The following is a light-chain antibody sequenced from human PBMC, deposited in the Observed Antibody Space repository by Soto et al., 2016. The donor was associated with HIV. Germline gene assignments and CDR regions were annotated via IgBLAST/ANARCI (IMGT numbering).Light chain of an antibody. J-gene: IGKJ1*01. Sequence: DIQLTQSPSTLSAAVGDRVTITCRASQSVNDWLAWYQQKPGTPPSLLIYKVSTLESGVPSRFSGVGFGTDFTLTISTLQPEDSAIYYCQQYNTPPWTFGQGTKVELK. CDR3: QQYNTPPWT. CDR1: QSVNDW. V-gene: IGKV1-5*03. CDR2: KVS.